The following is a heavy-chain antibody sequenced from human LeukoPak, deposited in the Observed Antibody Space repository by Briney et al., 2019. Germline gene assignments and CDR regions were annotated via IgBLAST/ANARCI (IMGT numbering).Heavy chain of an antibody. CDR2: ISSSSSYI. CDR1: GFSFSGYA. D-gene: IGHD2-21*01. V-gene: IGHV3-21*01. J-gene: IGHJ3*02. CDR3: AREIPRSGI. Sequence: GGSLRLSCATSGFSFSGYAMSSVSQAPGKGLEWVSSISSSSSYIYYAGSVKGRFAISRDNAKNSLYLQMNSLRAEDTAVYYCAREIPRSGIWGQGTMVTVSS.